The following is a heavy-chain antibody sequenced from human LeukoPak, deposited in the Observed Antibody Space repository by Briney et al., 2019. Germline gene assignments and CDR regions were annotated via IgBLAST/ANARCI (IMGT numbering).Heavy chain of an antibody. CDR2: INHSGST. D-gene: IGHD2-2*01. J-gene: IGHJ5*02. Sequence: SETLSLTCAVYGGSFSGYYWSWIRQPPGKGLEWIGEINHSGSTNYNPSLKSRVTISVDTSKNQFSLKLSSVTAADTAVYYCASLRRIIVVVPAALSGNWFDPWGQGTLVTVSS. CDR1: GGSFSGYY. V-gene: IGHV4-34*01. CDR3: ASLRRIIVVVPAALSGNWFDP.